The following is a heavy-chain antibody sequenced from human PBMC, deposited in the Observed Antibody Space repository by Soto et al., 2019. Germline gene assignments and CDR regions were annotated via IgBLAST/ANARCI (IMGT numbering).Heavy chain of an antibody. J-gene: IGHJ3*02. Sequence: SVKVSCKASGYTFTYRYRRWVRQAPGQALEWMGWITPFNGNTNYAQKFQDRDTITRDRSMSTAYMELSSLRSEDTAMYYCAIMHPYYYDSSGYSSLNDAFDIWGQGTMVTVSS. CDR3: AIMHPYYYDSSGYSSLNDAFDI. D-gene: IGHD3-22*01. CDR1: GYTFTYRY. V-gene: IGHV1-45*02. CDR2: ITPFNGNT.